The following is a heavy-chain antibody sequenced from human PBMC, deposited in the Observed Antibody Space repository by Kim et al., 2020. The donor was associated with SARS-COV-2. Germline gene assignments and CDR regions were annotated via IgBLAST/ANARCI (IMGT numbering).Heavy chain of an antibody. Sequence: GGSLRLSCAASGFTFSNAWMSWVRQAPGKGLEWVGRIKSKTDGGTTDYAAPVKGRFTISRDDSKNTLYLQMNSLKTEDTAVYYCTTSITMIVVVLAEDAFDIWGQGTMVPVSS. D-gene: IGHD3-22*01. J-gene: IGHJ3*02. CDR3: TTSITMIVVVLAEDAFDI. CDR1: GFTFSNAW. V-gene: IGHV3-15*01. CDR2: IKSKTDGGTT.